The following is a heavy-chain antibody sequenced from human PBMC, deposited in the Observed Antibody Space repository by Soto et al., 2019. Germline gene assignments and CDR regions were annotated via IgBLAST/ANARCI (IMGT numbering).Heavy chain of an antibody. J-gene: IGHJ4*02. CDR3: ARVSDY. CDR1: GGSFIDYS. Sequence: QVLQQQWGAGRLKPSETLSLTCAVYGGSFIDYSWGWIRQSPGTGLEWIGEINHSGSANYNPSLKSRVTISVDTSKNQFSLKLYSMTAADAAVYYCARVSDYWSQGTLVTVSS. V-gene: IGHV4-34*01. CDR2: INHSGSA.